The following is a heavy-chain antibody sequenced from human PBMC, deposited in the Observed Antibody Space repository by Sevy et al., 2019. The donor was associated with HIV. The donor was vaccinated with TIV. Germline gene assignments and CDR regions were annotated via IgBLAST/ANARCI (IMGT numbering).Heavy chain of an antibody. CDR1: GFTFSSYG. CDR3: ARDVRGEGIRPGDLDY. V-gene: IGHV3-33*01. CDR2: IWNDGSNK. D-gene: IGHD3-10*02. Sequence: GGSLRLSCAASGFTFSSYGMQWVRQAPGKGLEWVAVIWNDGSNKYDADSVKGRFTTPRDNSTNTLYLQMNSLRAEDTAVYYCARDVRGEGIRPGDLDYWGQGTLVTVSS. J-gene: IGHJ4*02.